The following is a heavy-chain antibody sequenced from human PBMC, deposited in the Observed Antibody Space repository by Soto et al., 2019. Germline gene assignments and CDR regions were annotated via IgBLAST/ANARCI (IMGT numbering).Heavy chain of an antibody. D-gene: IGHD3-3*01. J-gene: IGHJ4*02. V-gene: IGHV1-2*04. CDR3: ARAPNYDFWSGYSVAFDY. Sequence: ASVKVSCKASGYTFTGYYMHWVRQAPGQGLEWMGWINPNSGGTNYAQKFQGWVTMTRDTSISTAYMELSRLRSDDTAVYYCARAPNYDFWSGYSVAFDYWGQGTLVTVSS. CDR1: GYTFTGYY. CDR2: INPNSGGT.